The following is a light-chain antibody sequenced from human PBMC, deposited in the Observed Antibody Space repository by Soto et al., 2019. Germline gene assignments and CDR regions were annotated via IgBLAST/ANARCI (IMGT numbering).Light chain of an antibody. J-gene: IGLJ2*01. CDR1: SSDVGSYNL. V-gene: IGLV2-23*01. Sequence: QSVLTQPASVSGSPGQSITISCTGTSSDVGSYNLVSWYQQHPGKAPKLMIYEGSKRPSGVSNRFSGSKSDNTASLTISGLQAEDEADYYCCSYAGSSTDVVFGGGTKLTVL. CDR3: CSYAGSSTDVV. CDR2: EGS.